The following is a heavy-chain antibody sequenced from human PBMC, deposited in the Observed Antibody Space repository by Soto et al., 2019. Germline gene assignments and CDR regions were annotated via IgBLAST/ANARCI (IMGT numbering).Heavy chain of an antibody. D-gene: IGHD6-19*01. CDR3: AKDKLGAGYSSGWYDY. CDR2: FSWNSGSM. J-gene: IGHJ4*02. V-gene: IGHV3-9*01. Sequence: EVQLVESGGGLVQPGRSLRLSCTASGFTFDDYAMHWVRQAPGKGLEWVSGFSWNSGSMGYADSVKGRFTISRDNAKNSLYLQMNSLRAEDTALYYCAKDKLGAGYSSGWYDYWGQGSLVTVSS. CDR1: GFTFDDYA.